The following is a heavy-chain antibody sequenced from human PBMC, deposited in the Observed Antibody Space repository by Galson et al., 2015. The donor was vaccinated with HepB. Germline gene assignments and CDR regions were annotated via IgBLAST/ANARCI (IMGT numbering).Heavy chain of an antibody. V-gene: IGHV3-21*01. CDR3: ARSGVKQWLVDI. D-gene: IGHD6-19*01. J-gene: IGHJ3*02. Sequence: SLRLSCAASGFTFSTYSMNWVRQAPGKGLEWVSSISRSSSYIYYADSVKGRFTISRDNAKKSLYLQMNSLRADDTAVYYCARSGVKQWLVDIWGQGTMVTVPS. CDR2: ISRSSSYI. CDR1: GFTFSTYS.